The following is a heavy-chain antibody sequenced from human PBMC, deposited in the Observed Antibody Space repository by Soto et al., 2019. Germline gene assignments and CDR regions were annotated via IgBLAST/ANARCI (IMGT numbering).Heavy chain of an antibody. CDR1: GFSLSTSGVG. J-gene: IGHJ4*02. Sequence: ESGPTLVNPTQTLTLTCTFSGFSLSTSGVGVGWIRQPPGKALEWLALIYWDDDKRYSPSLKSRLTITKDTSKNQVVPTMTNMDPVDTATYYCAHMGTLYSSSFPFDYWGQGTLVTASS. CDR3: AHMGTLYSSSFPFDY. CDR2: IYWDDDK. V-gene: IGHV2-5*02. D-gene: IGHD6-13*01.